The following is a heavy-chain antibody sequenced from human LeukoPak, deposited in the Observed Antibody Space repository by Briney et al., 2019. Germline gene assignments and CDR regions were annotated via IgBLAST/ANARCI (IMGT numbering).Heavy chain of an antibody. CDR1: GGTFSSYA. CDR2: IIPIFGTA. D-gene: IGHD6-6*01. CDR3: ARERGQYSSSDAFDY. J-gene: IGHJ4*02. V-gene: IGHV1-69*05. Sequence: SVKVSCKASGGTFSSYAISWVRQAPGQGLEWMGGIIPIFGTANYAQKFQGRVTITTDESTSTAYMELSSLRSEDTAVYYCARERGQYSSSDAFDYWGQGTLVTVSS.